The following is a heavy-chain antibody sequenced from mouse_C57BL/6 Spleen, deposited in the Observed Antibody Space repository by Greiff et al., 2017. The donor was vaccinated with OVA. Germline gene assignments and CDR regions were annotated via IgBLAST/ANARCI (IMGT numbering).Heavy chain of an antibody. V-gene: IGHV1-50*01. CDR3: ARLGSSYLAY. D-gene: IGHD1-1*01. Sequence: QVQLQQPGAELVKPGASVKLSRKASGYTFTSYWMQWVKQRPGQGPEWIGEIDPSDSYTNYNQKFKGKATLTVDTSSSTAYMQLSSMTTEDAAADYCARLGSSYLAYWGQGTLVTVSA. CDR1: GYTFTSYW. CDR2: IDPSDSYT. J-gene: IGHJ3*01.